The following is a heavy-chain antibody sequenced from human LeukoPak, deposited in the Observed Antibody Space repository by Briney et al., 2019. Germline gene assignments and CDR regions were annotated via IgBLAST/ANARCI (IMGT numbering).Heavy chain of an antibody. CDR1: GGSISSYY. J-gene: IGHJ4*02. D-gene: IGHD6-6*01. CDR2: IYTSGNT. V-gene: IGHV4-4*07. CDR3: ARDGSSGLYYFDY. Sequence: SETLSLTCTVSGGSISSYYWSWIRQPPGKGLEWIGRIYTSGNTNYNPSLKSRVTMSVDTSKNQFSLKLSSVTAADTAVYYCARDGSSGLYYFDYWGQGALVTVSS.